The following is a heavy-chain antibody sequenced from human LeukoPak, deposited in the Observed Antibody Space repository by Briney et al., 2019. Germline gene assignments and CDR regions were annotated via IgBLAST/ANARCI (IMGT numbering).Heavy chain of an antibody. CDR3: ARRSGRRYCSSSSCYIFDY. CDR2: INPNGGGT. CDR1: GYTFTGYY. D-gene: IGHD2-2*02. V-gene: IGHV1-2*02. Sequence: ASVKVSCKASGYTFTGYYMHWVRQAPGQGLEWMGWINPNGGGTNYAQKFQGRVTMTRDTSISTAYMELSRLRSDDTAVYYCARRSGRRYCSSSSCYIFDYWGQGTLVTVSS. J-gene: IGHJ4*02.